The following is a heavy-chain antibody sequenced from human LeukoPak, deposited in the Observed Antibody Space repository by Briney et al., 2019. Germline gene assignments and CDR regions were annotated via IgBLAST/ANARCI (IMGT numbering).Heavy chain of an antibody. D-gene: IGHD1-1*01. CDR3: ARQWNWSQGGAFDF. CDR1: GYTFTNYD. V-gene: IGHV1-8*03. Sequence: ASVKVSCKASGYTFTNYDINWVRQTTGQGLEWMGWMSPNSGDTGYAQKFQGRITITRDASMSTAYMELSSLTSEDTAVYYCARQWNWSQGGAFDFWGQGTMVTVSS. J-gene: IGHJ3*01. CDR2: MSPNSGDT.